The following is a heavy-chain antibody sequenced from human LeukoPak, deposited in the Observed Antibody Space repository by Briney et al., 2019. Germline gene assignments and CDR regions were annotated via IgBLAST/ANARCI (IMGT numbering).Heavy chain of an antibody. V-gene: IGHV3-11*01. J-gene: IGHJ6*02. D-gene: IGHD2-2*01. CDR2: ISSSGSTI. Sequence: GSLRLSCAASGFTFSDYYMSWIRQAPGKGLAWVSHISSSGSTIYYADSVKGRFTISRDNAKNSLYLQMNSLRAEDTAVYYCASSAAAPLYGMDVWGQGTTVTVSS. CDR3: ASSAAAPLYGMDV. CDR1: GFTFSDYY.